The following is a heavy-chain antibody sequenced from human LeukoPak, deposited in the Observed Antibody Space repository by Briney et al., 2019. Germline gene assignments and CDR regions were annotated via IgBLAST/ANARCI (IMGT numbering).Heavy chain of an antibody. D-gene: IGHD1-26*01. Sequence: SETLSLTCTVSGYSISSGYYWSWIRQPPGKGLEWIGYIYYSGSTNYNPSLKSRVTISVDTSKNQFSLKLSSVTAADTAVYYCASIIVGATTAVGWFDPWGQGTLVTVSS. J-gene: IGHJ5*02. CDR3: ASIIVGATTAVGWFDP. V-gene: IGHV4-61*01. CDR1: GYSISSGYY. CDR2: IYYSGST.